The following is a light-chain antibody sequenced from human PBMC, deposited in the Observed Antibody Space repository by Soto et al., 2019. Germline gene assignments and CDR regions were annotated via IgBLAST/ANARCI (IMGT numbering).Light chain of an antibody. J-gene: IGKJ1*01. Sequence: SQKISSWLAWYQQKPGKDAKLLIYDASSLEGGVPSVICSSGSGRKVSLPIISRLPYDFATDYCRQYNDNSPLTFGQGTKVEIK. CDR3: RQYNDNSPLT. V-gene: IGKV1-5*01. CDR2: DAS. CDR1: QKISSW.